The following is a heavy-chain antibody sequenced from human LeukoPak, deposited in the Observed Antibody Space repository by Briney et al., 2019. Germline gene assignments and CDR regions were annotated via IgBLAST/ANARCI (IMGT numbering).Heavy chain of an antibody. CDR3: ARDKTGLYDSSGYYLP. CDR2: INHSGST. CDR1: GGSFSGYY. D-gene: IGHD3-22*01. J-gene: IGHJ5*02. Sequence: SETLSLTCAVYGGSFSGYYWSWIRQPPGKGLEWIGEINHSGSTNYNPSLKSRVTISVDTSKNQFSLKLSSVTAADTAVYYCARDKTGLYDSSGYYLPWGQGTLVTVSS. V-gene: IGHV4-34*01.